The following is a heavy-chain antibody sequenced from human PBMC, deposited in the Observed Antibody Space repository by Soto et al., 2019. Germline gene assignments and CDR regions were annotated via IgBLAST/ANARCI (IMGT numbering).Heavy chain of an antibody. J-gene: IGHJ4*02. CDR1: VGSFSGYY. V-gene: IGHV4-34*01. Sequence: PSETLSLTCAVYVGSFSGYYWSWIRQPPGKGLEWIGEINHSGCTNYNPSLKSRVTISVDTSKNQFSLKLSSVTAADTAVYYCARGLGYDILTGYHQGPDAYYFDYWGQGTLVTVSS. CDR2: INHSGCT. D-gene: IGHD3-9*01. CDR3: ARGLGYDILTGYHQGPDAYYFDY.